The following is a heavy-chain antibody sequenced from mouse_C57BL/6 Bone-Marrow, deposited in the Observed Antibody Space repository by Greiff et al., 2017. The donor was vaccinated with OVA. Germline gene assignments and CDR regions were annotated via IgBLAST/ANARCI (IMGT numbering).Heavy chain of an antibody. V-gene: IGHV1-26*01. CDR2: INPNNGGT. CDR1: GYTFTDYY. J-gene: IGHJ2*01. Sequence: VQLQQSGPELVKPGASVKISCKASGYTFTDYYMNWVKQSHGKSLEWIGDINPNNGGTSYNQKFKGKATLTVDKSSSTAYMALRSLTSEDSAVYYCAREDYYYSSSYEYFDYWGQGTTLTVSS. CDR3: AREDYYYSSSYEYFDY. D-gene: IGHD1-1*01.